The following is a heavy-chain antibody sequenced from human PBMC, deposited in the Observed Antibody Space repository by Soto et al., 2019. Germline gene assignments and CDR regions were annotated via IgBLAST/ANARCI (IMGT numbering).Heavy chain of an antibody. V-gene: IGHV4-31*03. CDR3: ARSGYSYGPNPLLY. J-gene: IGHJ4*02. CDR2: IYYSGST. CDR1: GGSISSGGYY. Sequence: QVQLQESGPGLVKPSQTLSLTCTVSGGSISSGGYYWSWIRQHPGKGLEWIGYIYYSGSTYYNPALKSRVTISVDTSKNQFSLKLSSVTAADTAVYYCARSGYSYGPNPLLYWCQGTLVTVSA. D-gene: IGHD5-18*01.